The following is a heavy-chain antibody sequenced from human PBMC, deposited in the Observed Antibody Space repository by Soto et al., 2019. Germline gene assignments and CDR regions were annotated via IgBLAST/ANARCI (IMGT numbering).Heavy chain of an antibody. J-gene: IGHJ4*02. V-gene: IGHV3-64D*08. CDR1: GFTFSMYA. D-gene: IGHD6-13*01. CDR3: VSRYSSNWFFDY. CDR2: ISGSGHNT. Sequence: GGSLRLSCSASGFTFSMYAMHWVRQAPGKGLEYVSAISGSGHNTYYADSVKGRFIISRDNSQNILYLQMSSLRAEETAVYYCVSRYSSNWFFDYWGQGTLVTVSS.